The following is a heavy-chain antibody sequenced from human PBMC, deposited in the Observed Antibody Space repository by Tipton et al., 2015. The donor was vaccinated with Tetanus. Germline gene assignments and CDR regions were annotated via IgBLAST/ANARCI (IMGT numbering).Heavy chain of an antibody. CDR1: GGSLSSGTVY. CDR2: IYYSGTT. Sequence: TLSLTCSLSGGSLSSGTVYWDWIRQRPGKGLEWIGEIYYSGTTNYNPSLKSRVTISTDKSKNQVSLRLNSVTAADTAVYFCARTPDYYYGMDVWGQGTTVTVSS. CDR3: ARTPDYYYGMDV. J-gene: IGHJ6*02. V-gene: IGHV4-61*05.